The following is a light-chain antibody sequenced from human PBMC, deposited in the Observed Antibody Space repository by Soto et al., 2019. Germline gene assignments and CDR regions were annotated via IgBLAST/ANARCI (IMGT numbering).Light chain of an antibody. CDR1: QSISRS. Sequence: EIVLTQSPAILSVSPGERATLSCRASQSISRSLAWYQQKPGQAPRLLISDASTRATGIPARFSGSGSGTEFTLTISSLQSEDFALYYCHQYNSWPPLTFGQGTKVEIK. CDR3: HQYNSWPPLT. V-gene: IGKV3-15*01. J-gene: IGKJ1*01. CDR2: DAS.